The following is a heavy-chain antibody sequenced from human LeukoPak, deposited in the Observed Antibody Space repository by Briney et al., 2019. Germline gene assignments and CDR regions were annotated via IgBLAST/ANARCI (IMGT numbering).Heavy chain of an antibody. Sequence: SETLSLTCTVSGGSISSGSYYWSWIRQPAGKGLEWIGRIYTSGSTNCNPSLKSRVTISVDTSKNQFSLKLSSVTAADTAVYYCARDHRITMADYWGQGTLVTVSS. D-gene: IGHD3-10*01. V-gene: IGHV4-61*02. J-gene: IGHJ4*02. CDR3: ARDHRITMADY. CDR2: IYTSGST. CDR1: GGSISSGSYY.